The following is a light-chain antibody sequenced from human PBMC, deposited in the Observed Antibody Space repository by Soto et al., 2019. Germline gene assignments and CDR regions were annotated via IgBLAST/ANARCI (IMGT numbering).Light chain of an antibody. CDR3: QQYSSAPWT. Sequence: EIVLTQSPGTLSLSPGERATPSARPSRRVSISTLAWYQKKPGQAPRLLIYGASSRATGIPDRFSGSGSGTDFTLTVSRLEPEDFAVFYCQQYSSAPWTFGQGTKVEIK. J-gene: IGKJ1*01. V-gene: IGKV3-20*01. CDR1: RRVSIST. CDR2: GAS.